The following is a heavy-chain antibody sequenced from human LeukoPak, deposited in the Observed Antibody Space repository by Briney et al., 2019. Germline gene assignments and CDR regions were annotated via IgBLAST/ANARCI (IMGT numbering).Heavy chain of an antibody. CDR3: TTLRSGAGWYPYYSDH. J-gene: IGHJ4*02. D-gene: IGHD6-19*01. CDR2: IKSNSNGGTT. V-gene: IGHV3-15*01. CDR1: GFTFSNAW. Sequence: GGSLRLSCAASGFTFSNAWMSWVRRAPGKGLVGIGRIKSNSNGGTTDYAAPVKGRFTISRDDSRNTGYLQMNSLKTGDTAVFYCTTLRSGAGWYPYYSDHWRQGALVTVSS.